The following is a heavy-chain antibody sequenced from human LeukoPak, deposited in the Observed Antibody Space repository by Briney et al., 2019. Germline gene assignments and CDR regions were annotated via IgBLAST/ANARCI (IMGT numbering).Heavy chain of an antibody. Sequence: SETLSLTCSVSGDSISGSYWSWIRQPPGKGLEWIGYIDYSGSTNYNPSLNSRVTISVDTSENHFSLTLTSVTAADTAVYYCARDYYGGDAFDIWGQGTMVTVSS. CDR3: ARDYYGGDAFDI. CDR1: GDSISGSY. D-gene: IGHD2-21*01. V-gene: IGHV4-59*01. J-gene: IGHJ3*02. CDR2: IDYSGST.